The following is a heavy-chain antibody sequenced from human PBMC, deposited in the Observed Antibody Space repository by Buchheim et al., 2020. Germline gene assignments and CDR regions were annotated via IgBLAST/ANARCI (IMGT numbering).Heavy chain of an antibody. V-gene: IGHV4-30-4*01. CDR1: GGSISSGDYY. CDR3: ARDRPEYYGSGSYSHYYGMDV. Sequence: QMPLQESGPGLVKPSQTLSLTCTVSGGSISSGDYYWSWIRQPPGKGLEWIGYIYYSGSTYYNPSLKSRVTISVDTSKNQFSLKLSSVTAADTAVYYCARDRPEYYGSGSYSHYYGMDVWGQGTT. J-gene: IGHJ6*02. CDR2: IYYSGST. D-gene: IGHD3-10*01.